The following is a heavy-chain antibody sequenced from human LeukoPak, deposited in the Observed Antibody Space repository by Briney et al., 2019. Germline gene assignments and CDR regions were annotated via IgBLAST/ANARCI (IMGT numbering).Heavy chain of an antibody. J-gene: IGHJ6*03. CDR2: ISGSGGST. D-gene: IGHD1-26*01. CDR1: GFTFSSYG. CDR3: AKAIEGATGYYYYYYMDV. V-gene: IGHV3-23*01. Sequence: GGSLRLSCAASGFTFSSYGMSWVRQAPGKGLEWVSAISGSGGSTYYADSVKGRFTISRDNSKNTLYLQMNSLRAEDTAVYYCAKAIEGATGYYYYYYMDVWGKGTTVTISS.